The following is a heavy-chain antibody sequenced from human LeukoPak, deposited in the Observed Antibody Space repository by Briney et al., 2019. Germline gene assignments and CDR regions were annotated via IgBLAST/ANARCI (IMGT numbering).Heavy chain of an antibody. V-gene: IGHV3-7*01. CDR3: ARDKIVGPTTLDY. CDR1: GFTFSGYW. J-gene: IGHJ4*02. CDR2: IKQDGSEI. D-gene: IGHD1-26*01. Sequence: VGSLRLSCAASGFTFSGYWMSWVRQTPEKGLEWVANIKQDGSEIYYVDSVKGRFTISRDNAENSLYLQMNSLRADDTAVYYCARDKIVGPTTLDYWGQGTLVTVSS.